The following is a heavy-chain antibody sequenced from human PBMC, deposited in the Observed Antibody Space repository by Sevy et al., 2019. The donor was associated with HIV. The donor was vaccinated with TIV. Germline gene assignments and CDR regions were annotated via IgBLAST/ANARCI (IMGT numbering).Heavy chain of an antibody. Sequence: GGSLRLSCAASGFTFSSYGMQWVRQAPGKGLEWVAVISYDGRVKYYEDSVKGRFTISRDNSENTLYLQMNSLRPEDTDMYYSEKETLASRLITSGSHVFDYWGQGTLVTVSS. J-gene: IGHJ4*02. CDR3: EKETLASRLITSGSHVFDY. V-gene: IGHV3-30*18. CDR2: ISYDGRVK. CDR1: GFTFSSYG. D-gene: IGHD6-6*01.